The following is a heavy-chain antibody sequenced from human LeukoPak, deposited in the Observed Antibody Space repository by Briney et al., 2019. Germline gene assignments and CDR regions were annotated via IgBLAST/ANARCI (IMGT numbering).Heavy chain of an antibody. J-gene: IGHJ4*02. D-gene: IGHD2-21*01. CDR2: IKQDGSEK. CDR1: GITFSNYW. V-gene: IGHV3-7*03. CDR3: ARALWLFHY. Sequence: GGSLRLSCAASGITFSNYWMSWVRQAPGKGLEWVANIKQDGSEKYYVDSVKGRFTISRDNAKNSLYLQMNSLRAEDTAVYYCARALWLFHYWGQGTLVTVSS.